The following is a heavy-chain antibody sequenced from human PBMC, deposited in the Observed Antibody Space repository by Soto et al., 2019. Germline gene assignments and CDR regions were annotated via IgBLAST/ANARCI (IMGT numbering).Heavy chain of an antibody. Sequence: GASVKVSCKASGYTFTSYAMHWVRQAPGQRLEWMGWINAGNGNTKYSQKFQGGVTITRDTPASTAYMELRRLRSDATAVYYCARDRYGNYNNWGQGTRVTASS. CDR1: GYTFTSYA. J-gene: IGHJ4*02. V-gene: IGHV1-3*01. CDR2: INAGNGNT. CDR3: ARDRYGNYNN. D-gene: IGHD4-17*01.